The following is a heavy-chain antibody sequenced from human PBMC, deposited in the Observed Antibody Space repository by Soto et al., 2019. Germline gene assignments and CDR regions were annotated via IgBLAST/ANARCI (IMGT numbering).Heavy chain of an antibody. CDR3: VRGNTGYGNFDS. Sequence: GGPLRLSCAASGFSFSGFLMHWVRQAAGKGLVWVSRMFTDVSTTYYADSVKGRFTISRDNAKSTLYLQMNSLRDEDTAVYYCVRGNTGYGNFDSWGQGTLVNVSS. D-gene: IGHD5-12*01. CDR1: GFSFSGFL. V-gene: IGHV3-74*01. CDR2: MFTDVSTT. J-gene: IGHJ4*02.